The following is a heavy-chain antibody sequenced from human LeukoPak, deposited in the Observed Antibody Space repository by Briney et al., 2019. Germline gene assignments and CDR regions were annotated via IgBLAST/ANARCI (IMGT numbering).Heavy chain of an antibody. Sequence: PGGSLRLSCAASGFTFSSYAMSWARQAPGKGLEWVSGISGSGGSTYYAESVKGRFTISRDNSKNTLYLQMNSLRAEDTAVYYCAKRGAFDSSSWFDYWGQGTLVTVSS. D-gene: IGHD6-13*01. CDR3: AKRGAFDSSSWFDY. V-gene: IGHV3-23*01. CDR1: GFTFSSYA. CDR2: ISGSGGST. J-gene: IGHJ5*01.